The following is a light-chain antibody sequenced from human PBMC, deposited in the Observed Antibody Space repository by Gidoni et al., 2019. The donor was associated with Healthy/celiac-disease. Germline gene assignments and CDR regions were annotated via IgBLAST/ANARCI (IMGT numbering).Light chain of an antibody. J-gene: IGKJ1*01. CDR3: QQYYSTPPT. V-gene: IGKV4-1*01. Sequence: DIVMTQSPDSRAVSLGERATINCKSSQSVLYSSNNKNYLAWYQQKAGQPPKLLIYWASTRESGVPDRFSGSGSGTDFTLTISSLQAEDVAVYYCQQYYSTPPTFGQGTKVEIK. CDR2: WAS. CDR1: QSVLYSSNNKNY.